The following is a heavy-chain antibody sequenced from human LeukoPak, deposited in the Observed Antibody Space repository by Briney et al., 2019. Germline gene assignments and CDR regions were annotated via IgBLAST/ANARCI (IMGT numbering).Heavy chain of an antibody. J-gene: IGHJ4*02. Sequence: SETLSLTCSVSGGFISGYYWSWIRQPPGKGLEWIGYIYYSGTTNYNPSLKSRVTISVDTSKNQFSLKLSSVTAADTAVYYCAREGGYYGSGTYFGDWGQGTLVTVSS. D-gene: IGHD3-10*01. CDR2: IYYSGTT. V-gene: IGHV4-59*01. CDR3: AREGGYYGSGTYFGD. CDR1: GGFISGYY.